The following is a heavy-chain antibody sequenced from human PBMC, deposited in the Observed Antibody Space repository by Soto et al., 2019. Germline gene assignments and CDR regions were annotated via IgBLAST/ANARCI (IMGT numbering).Heavy chain of an antibody. V-gene: IGHV4-39*01. CDR3: ARHVPTEEGLHY. CDR2: IYYSGST. D-gene: IGHD4-4*01. Sequence: SETLSLTCTVSGGSISSSSYYWGWIRQPPGKGLEWIGSIYYSGSTYYNPSLKSRVTISEDTSKNQFSLKLGSVTAADTAVYYCARHVPTEEGLHYWGQGTLVTVSS. J-gene: IGHJ4*02. CDR1: GGSISSSSYY.